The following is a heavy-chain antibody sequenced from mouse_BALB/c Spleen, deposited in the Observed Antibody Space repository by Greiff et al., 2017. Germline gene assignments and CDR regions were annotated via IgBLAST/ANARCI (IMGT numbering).Heavy chain of an antibody. CDR1: GFTFSSYT. CDR3: TRDERDYFDY. CDR2: ISSGGSYT. V-gene: IGHV5-6-4*01. J-gene: IGHJ2*01. Sequence: EVKLVESGGGLVKPGGSLKLSCAASGFTFSSYTMSWVRQTPEKRLEWVATISSGGSYTYYPDSVKGRFTISRDNAKNTLYLQMSSLKSEDTAMYYCTRDERDYFDYWGQGTTLTVSS.